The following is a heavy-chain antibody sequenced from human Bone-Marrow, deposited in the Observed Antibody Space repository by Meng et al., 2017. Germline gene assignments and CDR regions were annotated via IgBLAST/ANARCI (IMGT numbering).Heavy chain of an antibody. CDR1: GFTFDDYA. J-gene: IGHJ6*02. V-gene: IGHV3-9*01. Sequence: GGSLRLSCAASGFTFDDYAMHWVRQAPGKGLEWVSGISWNSGSIGYADSVKGRFTISRDNAKNSLYLQMNSLRAEDTALYYCARAPVLRFLEWLYSGGMDVWGQGATVTVSS. D-gene: IGHD3-3*01. CDR2: ISWNSGSI. CDR3: ARAPVLRFLEWLYSGGMDV.